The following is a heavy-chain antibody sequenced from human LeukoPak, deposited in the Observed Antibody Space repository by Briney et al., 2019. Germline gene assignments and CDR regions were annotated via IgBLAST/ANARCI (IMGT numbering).Heavy chain of an antibody. J-gene: IGHJ4*02. V-gene: IGHV4-39*01. D-gene: IGHD3-10*01. CDR2: IYYSGST. Sequence: SETLSLTCTVSGGSISSSSYYWGWIRQPPGKGLEWIGSIYYSGSTYYNPSFKSRVTISVDTSKNQFSLKLTSVTAEDTAVFYCARHYVLYYGSGSYHLDYWGQGTLVTVSS. CDR3: ARHYVLYYGSGSYHLDY. CDR1: GGSISSSSYY.